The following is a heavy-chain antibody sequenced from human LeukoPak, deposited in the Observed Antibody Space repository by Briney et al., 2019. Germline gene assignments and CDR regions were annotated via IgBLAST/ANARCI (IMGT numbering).Heavy chain of an antibody. CDR1: GYTFTSYA. CDR3: ARDSGDPSGYFDY. D-gene: IGHD4-17*01. V-gene: IGHV1-3*02. J-gene: IGHJ4*02. CDR2: GNAGNGNT. Sequence: ASVKVSCKASGYTFTSYAMHWVRQAPGQRLEWMGWGNAGNGNTKYSQEFQGRVTITRDTSASTAYMELSRLRSEDMAVYYCARDSGDPSGYFDYWGQGTLVTVSS.